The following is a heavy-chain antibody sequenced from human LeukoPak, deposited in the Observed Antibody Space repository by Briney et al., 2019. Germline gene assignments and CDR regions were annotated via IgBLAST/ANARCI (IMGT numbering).Heavy chain of an antibody. CDR2: INSDGSST. CDR1: GFTFSSYW. J-gene: IGHJ4*02. V-gene: IGHV3-74*01. CDR3: ARTGRYYDSSGYYSPPDY. D-gene: IGHD3-22*01. Sequence: GGSLRLSCAASGFTFSSYWMHWVRQAPGKGLVWVSRINSDGSSTSYADSVKGRFTISRDNAKNTLYLQMNSLRAEDTAVYYCARTGRYYDSSGYYSPPDYWGQGTLVTVSS.